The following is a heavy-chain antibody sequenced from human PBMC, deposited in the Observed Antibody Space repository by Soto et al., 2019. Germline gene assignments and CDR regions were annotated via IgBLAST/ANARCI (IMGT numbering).Heavy chain of an antibody. CDR2: ISDSAGST. J-gene: IGHJ4*02. CDR3: AKDAPEYGNYYFDF. D-gene: IGHD1-7*01. Sequence: QLLESGGGLVQPGGSLRLSCVASGFTFANYGMNWVRQAPGRVLEWVSVISDSAGSTHYADSVKGRFTISRDKSKNSLYLQMNSLRVEDTAIYYCAKDAPEYGNYYFDFWGQGPLVTVSS. V-gene: IGHV3-23*01. CDR1: GFTFANYG.